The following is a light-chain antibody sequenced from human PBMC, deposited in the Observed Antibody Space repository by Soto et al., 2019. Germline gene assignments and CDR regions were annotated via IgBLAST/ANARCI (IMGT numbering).Light chain of an antibody. V-gene: IGLV2-14*03. J-gene: IGLJ1*01. CDR2: GVT. Sequence: QSALTQPTSVSGSPGQSITISCPVNHNDIGTYDYVSWYQQHPGRAPRLLIYGVTTRPSGISDRFSASKSGLTASLTISGLQPEDEADCYCSSFTSNRIYVFGPGTKVTVL. CDR3: SSFTSNRIYV. CDR1: HNDIGTYDY.